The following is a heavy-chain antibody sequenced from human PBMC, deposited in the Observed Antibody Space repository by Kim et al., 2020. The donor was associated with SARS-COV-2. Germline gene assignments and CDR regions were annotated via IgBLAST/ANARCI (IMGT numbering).Heavy chain of an antibody. CDR3: AKDLLHYYGSENYYYYYGMDV. J-gene: IGHJ6*02. V-gene: IGHV3-30*18. Sequence: GGSLRLSCAASGFTFSSYGMHWVRQAPGKGLEWVAVISYDGSNKYYADSVKGRFTISRDNSKNTLYLQMNSLRAEDTAVYYCAKDLLHYYGSENYYYYYGMDVWGQGTTVTVSS. CDR1: GFTFSSYG. D-gene: IGHD3-10*01. CDR2: ISYDGSNK.